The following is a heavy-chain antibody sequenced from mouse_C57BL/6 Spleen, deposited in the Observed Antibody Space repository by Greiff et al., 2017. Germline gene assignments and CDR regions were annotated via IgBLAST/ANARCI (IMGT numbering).Heavy chain of an antibody. Sequence: QVQLQQPGAELVKPGASVKLSCKASGYTFTSYWMQWVKQRPGQGLEWIGEIDPSDSYTNYNQKFKGKATLTVDTSSSTAYMQLSSLTSEDSAVYYCASLPYYGSSRGCFDVWGTGTTVTVSS. D-gene: IGHD1-1*01. CDR3: ASLPYYGSSRGCFDV. CDR2: IDPSDSYT. J-gene: IGHJ1*03. V-gene: IGHV1-50*01. CDR1: GYTFTSYW.